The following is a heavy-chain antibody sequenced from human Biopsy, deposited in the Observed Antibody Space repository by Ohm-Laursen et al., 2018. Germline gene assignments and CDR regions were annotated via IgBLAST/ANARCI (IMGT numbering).Heavy chain of an antibody. Sequence: DSVKVSCKASGYTFTSYDIRWVRQAPGQGLEWMGWLNPSSGNTGYAQNFQGRVTMTRDTSINTVYMELNSLRSEDTAVYYCARDRWPHVTLLGLVVFDFWGQGTLVIVSS. CDR3: ARDRWPHVTLLGLVVFDF. J-gene: IGHJ4*02. CDR1: GYTFTSYD. CDR2: LNPSSGNT. V-gene: IGHV1-8*01. D-gene: IGHD3-3*01.